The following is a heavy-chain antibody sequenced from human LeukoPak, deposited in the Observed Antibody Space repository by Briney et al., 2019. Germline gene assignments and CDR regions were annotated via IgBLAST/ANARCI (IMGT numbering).Heavy chain of an antibody. CDR1: GFTFDDYA. D-gene: IGHD5-12*01. CDR2: ISWNSGSI. Sequence: PGGSLRLSCAASGFTFDDYAMHWVRQAPGKGLEWVSGISWNSGSIGYADSVKGRFTISRDNAKNSLYLQMNSLRAEDTALYYCAKHAYSGYDSGWFDPWGQGTLVTVSS. V-gene: IGHV3-9*01. J-gene: IGHJ5*02. CDR3: AKHAYSGYDSGWFDP.